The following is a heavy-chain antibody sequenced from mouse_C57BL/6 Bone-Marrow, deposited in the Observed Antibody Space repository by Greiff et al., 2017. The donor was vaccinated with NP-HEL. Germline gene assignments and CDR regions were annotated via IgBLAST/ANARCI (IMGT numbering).Heavy chain of an antibody. CDR2: IDPSDSYT. D-gene: IGHD2-5*01. Sequence: VQLQQPGAELVMPGASVKLSCKASGYTFTSYWMHWVKQRPGQGLEWIGEIDPSDSYTNYNQKFKGKSTLTVDKSSSTAYMQLSSLTSEDSAVYYCARHSKGRNYYAMDYWGQGTSVTVSS. J-gene: IGHJ4*01. CDR3: ARHSKGRNYYAMDY. V-gene: IGHV1-69*01. CDR1: GYTFTSYW.